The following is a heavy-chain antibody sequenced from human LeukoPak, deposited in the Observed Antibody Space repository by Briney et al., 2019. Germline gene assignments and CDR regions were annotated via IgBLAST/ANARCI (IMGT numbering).Heavy chain of an antibody. CDR3: ARENWGAFDC. CDR2: IYSGGST. D-gene: IGHD7-27*01. J-gene: IGHJ4*02. V-gene: IGHV3-53*01. Sequence: GGSLRLSCAASGFAVSNNFMNWVRQAPGKGLEWVSLIYSGGSTYYADSVKGRFTISRDNSKNTLYLQMNSLRAEDTAVYYCARENWGAFDCWGQGTLVTVSS. CDR1: GFAVSNNF.